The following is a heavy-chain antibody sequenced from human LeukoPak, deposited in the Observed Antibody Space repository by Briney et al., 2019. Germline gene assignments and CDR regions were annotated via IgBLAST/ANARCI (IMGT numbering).Heavy chain of an antibody. V-gene: IGHV3-30-3*01. CDR3: AKEGAVVVPAAYFDY. Sequence: GRSLRLSCAASGFTFSSYAMHWVRQAPGKGLEWVAVISYDGSNKYYADSVKGRFTISRDNSKNTLYLQMNSLRAEDTAVYYCAKEGAVVVPAAYFDYWGQGTLVTVSS. CDR1: GFTFSSYA. D-gene: IGHD2-2*01. J-gene: IGHJ4*02. CDR2: ISYDGSNK.